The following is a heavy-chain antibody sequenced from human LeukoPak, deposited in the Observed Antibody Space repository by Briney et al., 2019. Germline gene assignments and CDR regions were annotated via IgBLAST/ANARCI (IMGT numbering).Heavy chain of an antibody. CDR3: ARNADSRGYSGYATYYYYYYMDV. J-gene: IGHJ6*03. D-gene: IGHD5-12*01. CDR1: GGSISSYY. CDR2: IYTSGST. V-gene: IGHV4-4*07. Sequence: SETLSLTCTVSGGSISSYYWSWIRQPAGKGLEWIGRIYTSGSTNYNPSLKSRVTMSVDTSKNQFSLKLSSVTAADTAVYYCARNADSRGYSGYATYYYYYYMDVWGKGTTVTVSS.